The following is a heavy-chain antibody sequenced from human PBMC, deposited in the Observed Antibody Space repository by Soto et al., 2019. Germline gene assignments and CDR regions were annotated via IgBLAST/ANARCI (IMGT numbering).Heavy chain of an antibody. CDR2: ISSSSSYI. CDR1: GFTFSSYS. V-gene: IGHV3-21*01. Sequence: GGSLRLSCAASGFTFSSYSMNWVRQAPGKGLEWVSSISSSSSYIYYADSVKGRFTISRDNAKDSLYLQMNSLRAEDTAVYYCARDKGSGYYYYYYGMDVWGQGTTVTVSS. J-gene: IGHJ6*02. CDR3: ARDKGSGYYYYYYGMDV. D-gene: IGHD3-22*01.